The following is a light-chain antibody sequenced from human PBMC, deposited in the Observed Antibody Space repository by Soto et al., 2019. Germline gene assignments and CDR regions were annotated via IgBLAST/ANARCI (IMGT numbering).Light chain of an antibody. CDR3: QQYNSYPWT. CDR1: QSISSW. CDR2: DAS. J-gene: IGKJ1*01. V-gene: IGKV1-5*01. Sequence: DIHITQSPSTPSSSVRDRVTITCRASQSISSWLAWYQQKPGKAPKLLIYDASSLESGVPSRFSGSGSGTEFTLTISSLQPDDFATYYCQQYNSYPWTFGQGTKVAIK.